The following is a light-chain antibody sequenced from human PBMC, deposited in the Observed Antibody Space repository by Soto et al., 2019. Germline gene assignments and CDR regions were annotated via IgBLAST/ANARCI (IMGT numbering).Light chain of an antibody. CDR2: DAS. J-gene: IGKJ1*01. Sequence: DIQMTQSPSTLSASVGDRVTITCRASQSISSWLAWYQQKPGKAPKLLIYDASSLESGVPSRFSGSGSGTEFTLTIRSLQPDDFATYYCQQYNSYVTFGQGTKV. CDR3: QQYNSYVT. V-gene: IGKV1-5*01. CDR1: QSISSW.